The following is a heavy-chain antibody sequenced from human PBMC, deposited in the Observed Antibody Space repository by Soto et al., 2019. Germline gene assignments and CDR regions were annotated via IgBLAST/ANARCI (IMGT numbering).Heavy chain of an antibody. CDR2: ISSSSSYI. D-gene: IGHD2-21*02. CDR3: ARTTANKDAFDI. V-gene: IGHV3-21*01. Sequence: EVQLVESGGCLVKPGGSLRLSCAASGFTFSSYSMNWVRQAPGKGLEWVSSISSSSSYIYYADSVKGRFTISRDNAKNSLYLQMNSLRAEDTAVYYCARTTANKDAFDIWGQGTMVTVSS. CDR1: GFTFSSYS. J-gene: IGHJ3*02.